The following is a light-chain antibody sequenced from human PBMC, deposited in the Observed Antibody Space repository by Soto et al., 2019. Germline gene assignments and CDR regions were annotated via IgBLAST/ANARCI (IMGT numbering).Light chain of an antibody. Sequence: QSSQSPSTLSASVGGTVTITCRASQSVSSWLAWYQQKPGLAPKLLMYKASTLQSGVSSRFSGSGYGTLFTLTISRLQPDDSATYYCQQYDVYSTFGQGTKVDIK. CDR2: KAS. CDR1: QSVSSW. J-gene: IGKJ1*01. CDR3: QQYDVYST. V-gene: IGKV1-5*03.